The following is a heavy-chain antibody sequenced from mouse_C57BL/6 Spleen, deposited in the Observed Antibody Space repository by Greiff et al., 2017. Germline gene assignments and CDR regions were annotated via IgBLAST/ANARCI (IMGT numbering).Heavy chain of an antibody. J-gene: IGHJ3*01. D-gene: IGHD1-1*01. V-gene: IGHV3-6*01. CDR1: GYSITSGYY. CDR2: ISYDGSN. CDR3: ARDDRYGSPWAY. Sequence: EVQLVESGPGLVKPSQSLSLTCSVTGYSITSGYYWNWIRQFPGNKLEWMGYISYDGSNNYNPSLKNRISITRDTSKNQFFLKLNSVTTEDTATYYCARDDRYGSPWAYWGQGTLVTVSA.